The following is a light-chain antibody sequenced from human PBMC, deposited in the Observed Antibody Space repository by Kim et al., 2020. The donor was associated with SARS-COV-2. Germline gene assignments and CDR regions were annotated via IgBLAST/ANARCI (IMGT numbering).Light chain of an antibody. V-gene: IGLV3-21*04. Sequence: SYELTQPPSVSVAPGKTARITCGGSSIGSKSVHWYQQMPGQAPVLVISYDSDRPSGIPERFSGSNSGNTATLTISRVEAGDEAGYYCQVWDSSGDHRVVFGGGTRLTV. CDR3: QVWDSSGDHRVV. J-gene: IGLJ2*01. CDR2: YDS. CDR1: SIGSKS.